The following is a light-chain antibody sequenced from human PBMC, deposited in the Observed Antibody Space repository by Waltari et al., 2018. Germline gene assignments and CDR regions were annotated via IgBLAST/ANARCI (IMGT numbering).Light chain of an antibody. J-gene: IGLJ1*01. V-gene: IGLV1-44*01. CDR3: GAWDDSLNGYV. CDR1: SSNIETNT. CDR2: SDN. Sequence: QSVLTQPPSASGTPGQRVAISCSGSSSNIETNTVNWYQQLPGTAPKLLIYSDNQRPSGVPDRFSCSKSGTSASLAISGLQSEDEADYYCGAWDDSLNGYVFGTGTKVTVL.